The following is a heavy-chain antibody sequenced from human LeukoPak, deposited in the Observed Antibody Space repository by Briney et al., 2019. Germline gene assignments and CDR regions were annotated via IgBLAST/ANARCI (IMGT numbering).Heavy chain of an antibody. Sequence: PSETLSFTCTGSGGSISSGGYYWSWIRQHPGKGLEWIGYIYYSGSTYYNPSLKSRVTISVDTSKNQFSLKLSSVTAADTAVYYCARHSGYDWGGYYFDYWGQGTLVTVSS. CDR2: IYYSGST. CDR1: GGSISSGGYY. V-gene: IGHV4-31*03. J-gene: IGHJ4*02. CDR3: ARHSGYDWGGYYFDY. D-gene: IGHD5-12*01.